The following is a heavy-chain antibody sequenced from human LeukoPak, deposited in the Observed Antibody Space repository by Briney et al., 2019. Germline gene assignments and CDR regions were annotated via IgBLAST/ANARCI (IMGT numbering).Heavy chain of an antibody. CDR3: ARDRTGYCSGGSCYSFGLYCYGMDV. CDR1: GGTFSSYA. J-gene: IGHJ6*04. V-gene: IGHV1-69*01. CDR2: IIPIFGTA. Sequence: ASVKVSCKASGGTFSSYAISWVRQAPGQGLEWMGGIIPIFGTANYAQKFQGRVTITADESTSTAYMELSSLRSEDTAVYYCARDRTGYCSGGSCYSFGLYCYGMDVWGKGTTVTVSS. D-gene: IGHD2-15*01.